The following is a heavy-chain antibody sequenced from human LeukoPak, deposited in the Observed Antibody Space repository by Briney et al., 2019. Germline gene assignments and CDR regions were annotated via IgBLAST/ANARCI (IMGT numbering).Heavy chain of an antibody. D-gene: IGHD3-22*01. V-gene: IGHV3-7*01. CDR3: ARAHYYDSSGLDF. CDR1: GFTFSSYW. Sequence: QTGGSLRLSCAASGFTFSSYWMSWVRQAPGKGLEWMANIKQDGSEKYYVDSVKGRFTISRDNAKNSLYLQMNSLRDEDTAVYYCARAHYYDSSGLDFWGQGTLVTVSS. J-gene: IGHJ4*02. CDR2: IKQDGSEK.